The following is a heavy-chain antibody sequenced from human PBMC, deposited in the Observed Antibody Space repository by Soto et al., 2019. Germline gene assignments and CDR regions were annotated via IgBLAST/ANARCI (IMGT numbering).Heavy chain of an antibody. D-gene: IGHD3-10*01. CDR2: ISGGGDAT. CDR3: ARKVLGSTTRPDYWYFDL. CDR1: GFTFINYA. V-gene: IGHV3-23*01. Sequence: EVQLLESGGGLVQPGGSLRLSCAASGFTFINYAMNWVRQSPGKGLQWGATISGGGDATFYTDSVKGRFTISKDFSSNPASRQMNTLGADGTAVYYCARKVLGSTTRPDYWYFDLWGRGTLVTVSS. J-gene: IGHJ2*01.